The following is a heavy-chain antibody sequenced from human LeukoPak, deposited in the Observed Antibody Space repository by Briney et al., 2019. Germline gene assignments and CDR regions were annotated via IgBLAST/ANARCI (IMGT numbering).Heavy chain of an antibody. V-gene: IGHV1-2*02. CDR3: AREGCSGGSCYLAEVINWFDP. D-gene: IGHD2-15*01. J-gene: IGHJ5*02. CDR2: INPNSGGT. Sequence: ASVKVSCKASGYTFTGYYMHWVRQAPGQGLEWMGWINPNSGGTNYAQKFQGRVTMTRDTSISTAYMELSRLRSDDTAVYYCAREGCSGGSCYLAEVINWFDPWGQGTLVTVSS. CDR1: GYTFTGYY.